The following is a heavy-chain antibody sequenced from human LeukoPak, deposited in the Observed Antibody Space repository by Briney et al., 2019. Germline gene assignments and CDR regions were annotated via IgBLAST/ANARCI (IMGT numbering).Heavy chain of an antibody. V-gene: IGHV4-59*08. Sequence: SETLSLTCTVSSGSISSYYWSWIRQPPGKGLEWIGYISNTGSTKYNPSLKSRVTISLDTSKNQLSLKLSSVTAADTAVYYCARLLAYCGGDCYVLDYWGQGTLVTVSS. CDR2: ISNTGST. CDR1: SGSISSYY. D-gene: IGHD2-21*02. CDR3: ARLLAYCGGDCYVLDY. J-gene: IGHJ4*02.